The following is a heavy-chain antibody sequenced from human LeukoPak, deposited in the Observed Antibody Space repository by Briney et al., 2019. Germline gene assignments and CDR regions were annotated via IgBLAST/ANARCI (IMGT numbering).Heavy chain of an antibody. CDR2: IKQDGGQE. CDR3: ARDGDYNWNYRSGFDY. D-gene: IGHD1-7*01. CDR1: GFTVSSNY. V-gene: IGHV3-7*01. Sequence: GGSLRLSCAASGFTVSSNYMSWVRQAPGKGLEWVANIKQDGGQEFYGDSVKGRFTISRDNAKNSLYLQMNSLRVEDTAVYYCARDGDYNWNYRSGFDYWGQGTVVTVSS. J-gene: IGHJ4*02.